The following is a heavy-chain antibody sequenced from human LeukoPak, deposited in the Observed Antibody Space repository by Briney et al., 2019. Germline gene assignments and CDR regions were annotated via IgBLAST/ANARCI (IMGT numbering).Heavy chain of an antibody. CDR2: INAGNGNT. J-gene: IGHJ4*02. CDR3: ARDAITMVRGVIGY. Sequence: ASVKVSCKASGYTLTSYAMHWVRQAPGQGLEWMGWINAGNGNTKYSQKFQGRVTITRDTSASTAYMELSSLRSEDTAVYYCARDAITMVRGVIGYWGQGTLVTVSS. D-gene: IGHD3-10*01. CDR1: GYTLTSYA. V-gene: IGHV1-3*01.